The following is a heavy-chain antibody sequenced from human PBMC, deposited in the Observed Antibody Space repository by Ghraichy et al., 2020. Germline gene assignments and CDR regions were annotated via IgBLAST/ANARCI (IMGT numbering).Heavy chain of an antibody. CDR1: GYTFTGYY. V-gene: IGHV1-2*02. J-gene: IGHJ4*02. CDR3: ARGSSSDYYGSGSYLY. Sequence: ASVKVSCKASGYTFTGYYMHWVRQAPGQGLEWMGWINPNSGGTNYAQKFQGRVTMTRDTSISTAYMELSRLRSDDTAVYYCARGSSSDYYGSGSYLYWGQGTLVTVSS. CDR2: INPNSGGT. D-gene: IGHD3-10*01.